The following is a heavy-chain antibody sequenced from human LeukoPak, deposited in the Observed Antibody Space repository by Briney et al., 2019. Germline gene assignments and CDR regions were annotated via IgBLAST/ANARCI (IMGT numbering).Heavy chain of an antibody. D-gene: IGHD3-22*01. CDR3: AREDSSSPIWFDP. V-gene: IGHV3-7*01. J-gene: IGHJ5*02. CDR2: IKQDGSEK. CDR1: GFTFSSYW. Sequence: GGSLRLSCAASGFTFSSYWMSWVRQAPGKGLEWVANIKQDGSEKYYVDSVKGRFTISRDNAKNSLYLQMNSLRADDTAVYYCAREDSSSPIWFDPWGQGTLVTVSS.